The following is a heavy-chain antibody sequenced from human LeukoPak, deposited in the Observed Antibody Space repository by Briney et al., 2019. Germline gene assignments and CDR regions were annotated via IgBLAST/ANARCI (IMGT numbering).Heavy chain of an antibody. J-gene: IGHJ6*02. CDR2: ISGDVGST. CDR3: AKDGKLLGDYDFWKGYNYGMDV. Sequence: GGSLRLSCAVSGFSFHDHAMHSVRQAPGKGLKWVSLISGDVGSTYYRDSVKGRLTISRDNSKNALYLQMSSLRTQDTALYYCAKDGKLLGDYDFWKGYNYGMDVWGQGTTVTVSS. CDR1: GFSFHDHA. D-gene: IGHD3-3*01. V-gene: IGHV3-43*02.